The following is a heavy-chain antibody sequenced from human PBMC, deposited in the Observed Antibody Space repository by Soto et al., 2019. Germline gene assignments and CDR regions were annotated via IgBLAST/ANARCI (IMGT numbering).Heavy chain of an antibody. CDR1: GGTFSSYA. CDR2: IISIFGTA. V-gene: IGHV1-69*12. CDR3: ARRDYDSSGYYDLGY. J-gene: IGHJ4*02. Sequence: QVQLVQSGAEVKKPGSSVKVSCKASGGTFSSYAMIWVRQAPGQGLEWMGGIISIFGTADYAQKFQGRVTITADESTSTAYMELSSLRSEDTAVYYCARRDYDSSGYYDLGYWGQGTLFTVSS. D-gene: IGHD3-22*01.